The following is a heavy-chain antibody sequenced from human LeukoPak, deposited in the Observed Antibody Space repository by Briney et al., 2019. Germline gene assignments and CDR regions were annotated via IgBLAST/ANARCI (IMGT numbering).Heavy chain of an antibody. D-gene: IGHD3-22*01. V-gene: IGHV3-7*01. CDR1: GFTFSSYW. CDR2: IKQDGSEK. Sequence: GGSLRLSCAVSGFTFSSYWMSWVRQAPGKGLEWVANIKQDGSEKNYVDSVKGRFTISRDNARNSLYLQMKSLRGEDTAVYYCARNGDATSGSFDYWGQGTLVTVSS. CDR3: ARNGDATSGSFDY. J-gene: IGHJ4*02.